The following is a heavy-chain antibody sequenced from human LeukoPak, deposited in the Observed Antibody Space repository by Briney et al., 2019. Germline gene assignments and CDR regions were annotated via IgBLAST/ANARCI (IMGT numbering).Heavy chain of an antibody. Sequence: ASVKVSCKASGYIFTGYYMHWVRQAPGQGLEWLGIINPSGGSTIYAQKFQGRVFMTRDTSTSTVYMELSSLRPEDTAMYYCARTNGHSYYYYMDVWGTGTTVTVSS. D-gene: IGHD2-8*01. CDR3: ARTNGHSYYYYMDV. CDR2: INPSGGST. V-gene: IGHV1-46*01. CDR1: GYIFTGYY. J-gene: IGHJ6*03.